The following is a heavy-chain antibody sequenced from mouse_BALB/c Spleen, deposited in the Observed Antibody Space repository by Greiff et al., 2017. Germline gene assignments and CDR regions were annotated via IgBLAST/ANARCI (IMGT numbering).Heavy chain of an antibody. J-gene: IGHJ2*01. D-gene: IGHD2-2*01. Sequence: EVQGVESGGGLVKPGGSLKLSCAASGFTFSSYAMSWVRQTPEKRLEWVATISSGGSYTYYPDSVKGRFTISRDNAKNTLYLQMSSLRSEDTAMYYCARGGKGYDDGLDYWGQGTTLTVSS. CDR2: ISSGGSYT. CDR3: ARGGKGYDDGLDY. CDR1: GFTFSSYA. V-gene: IGHV5-9-3*01.